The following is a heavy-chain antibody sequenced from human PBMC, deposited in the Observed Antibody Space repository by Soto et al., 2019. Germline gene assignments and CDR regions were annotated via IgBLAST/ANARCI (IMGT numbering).Heavy chain of an antibody. V-gene: IGHV3-33*08. Sequence: GGSLRLSCAASVFTFSSYAMHWVRQAPGKGLEWVAIIWYDGSNKIYADSVKGRFTISRDNSKNTLYLQMNSLRAEDTAIYYCARVPETYCSGGSCYSGGIDYWGQGTLVTVSS. CDR3: ARVPETYCSGGSCYSGGIDY. J-gene: IGHJ4*02. CDR2: IWYDGSNK. CDR1: VFTFSSYA. D-gene: IGHD2-15*01.